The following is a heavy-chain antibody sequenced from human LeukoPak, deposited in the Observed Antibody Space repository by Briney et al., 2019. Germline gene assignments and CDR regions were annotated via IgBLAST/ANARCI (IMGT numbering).Heavy chain of an antibody. D-gene: IGHD5-18*01. CDR3: ARDPHSYSDY. CDR2: INPNTGGT. CDR1: GYTFTGYN. V-gene: IGHV1-2*02. J-gene: IGHJ4*02. Sequence: ASVKVSFKASGYTFTGYNMHWVRQAPGQGLQWMGWINPNTGGTYYAQTFQGRVTITGDTSISTAYMQLSGLTSDDTAVYYCARDPHSYSDYWGQGTLVTVSS.